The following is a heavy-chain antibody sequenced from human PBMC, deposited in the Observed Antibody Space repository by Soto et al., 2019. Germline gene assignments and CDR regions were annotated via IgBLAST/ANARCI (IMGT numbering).Heavy chain of an antibody. CDR2: ISTYNGKT. CDR1: GYTFSTYP. J-gene: IGHJ4*02. Sequence: ASVKVSCKTSGYTFSTYPISWVRQAPGQGLEWVGWISTYNGKTNYGQKFQGRVTITTDTSTSTAYMDLNNLTPEDTAVYYCAKDEAYYFDHWGQGTLVTVSS. CDR3: AKDEAYYFDH. V-gene: IGHV1-18*01.